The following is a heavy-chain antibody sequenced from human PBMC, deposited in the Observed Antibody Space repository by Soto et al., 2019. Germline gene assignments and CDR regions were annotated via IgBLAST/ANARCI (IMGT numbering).Heavy chain of an antibody. J-gene: IGHJ4*02. CDR1: GYTFTSYG. Sequence: ASVKVSCKASGYTFTSYGINWERQATGQGLEWMGWMNPNSGNTGYAQKFQGRVTMTRNTSISTAYMELSSLRSEDTAVYYCARGYRWYYFDYWGQGTLVTVSS. D-gene: IGHD6-13*01. CDR2: MNPNSGNT. V-gene: IGHV1-8*01. CDR3: ARGYRWYYFDY.